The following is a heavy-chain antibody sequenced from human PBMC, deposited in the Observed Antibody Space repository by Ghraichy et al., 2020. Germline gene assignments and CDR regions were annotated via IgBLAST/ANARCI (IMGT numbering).Heavy chain of an antibody. D-gene: IGHD2-15*01. CDR1: GFTFSTYA. Sequence: GGSLRLSCLASGFTFSTYAMHWVRQAPGKGLEWVAVLADDGSSEFYADSVKGRFSISRDTSKNSLYLQMNDMRAEDTALYYCARDMGIVVVAAAFGSDSPAADWGQGTLVTVSS. J-gene: IGHJ4*02. CDR2: LADDGSSE. CDR3: ARDMGIVVVAAAFGSDSPAAD. V-gene: IGHV3-30-3*01.